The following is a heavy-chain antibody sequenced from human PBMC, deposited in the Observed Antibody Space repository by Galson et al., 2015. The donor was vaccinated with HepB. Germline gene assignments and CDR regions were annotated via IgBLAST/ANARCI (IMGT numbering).Heavy chain of an antibody. V-gene: IGHV6-1*01. J-gene: IGHJ6*03. Sequence: CAISGDSVSSNSAAWNWIRQSPSRGLEWLGRTYYRSKWYNDYAVSVKSRITINPDTSKNQFSLQLNSVTPEDTAVYYCARHPTPAAAGTTVEVYYYYMDVWGKGTTVTVSS. D-gene: IGHD6-13*01. CDR1: GDSVSSNSAA. CDR2: TYYRSKWYN. CDR3: ARHPTPAAAGTTVEVYYYYMDV.